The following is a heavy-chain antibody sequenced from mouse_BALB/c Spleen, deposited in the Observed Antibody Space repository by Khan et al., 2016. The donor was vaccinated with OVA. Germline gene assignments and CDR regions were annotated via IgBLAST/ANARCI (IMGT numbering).Heavy chain of an antibody. J-gene: IGHJ1*01. Sequence: QIQLVQSGPELKKPGETVKISCKASGYTFTNYAMNWVRQAPGKGLKWMGWINTYTGEPTYADDFKGRFAFSLETSASAAYLQINNLKKEDAATYFSARGHWYFDVWGAGTTVTVSS. CDR2: INTYTGEP. V-gene: IGHV9-3-1*01. CDR1: GYTFTNYA. CDR3: ARGHWYFDV.